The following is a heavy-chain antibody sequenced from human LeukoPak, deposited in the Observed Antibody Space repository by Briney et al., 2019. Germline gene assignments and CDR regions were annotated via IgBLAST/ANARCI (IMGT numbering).Heavy chain of an antibody. CDR3: AKALMTTVTTPGAFDI. CDR2: ISGSGGST. V-gene: IGHV3-23*01. D-gene: IGHD4-17*01. J-gene: IGHJ3*02. CDR1: GFTFSSYA. Sequence: PGGSLRLSCAASGFTFSSYAMSWVRQAPGKGLEWVSAISGSGGSTYYADSVKGRFTISRDNSMNTLYLQMNSLRAEDTAVYYCAKALMTTVTTPGAFDIWGQGTMVTVSS.